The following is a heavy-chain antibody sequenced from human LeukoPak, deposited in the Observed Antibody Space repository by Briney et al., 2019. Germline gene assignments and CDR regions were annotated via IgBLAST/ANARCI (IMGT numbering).Heavy chain of an antibody. CDR3: ATDEYSYGSFDS. D-gene: IGHD5-18*01. J-gene: IGHJ4*02. V-gene: IGHV4-34*01. CDR2: INHSGST. CDR1: GGSFSGYY. Sequence: SETLSLTCAVYGGSFSGYYWSWIRQPPGKGLEWIGEINHSGSTNYNPSLKSRVTISLDTSKNQFSLKLYSVTAADTAVYHCATDEYSYGSFDSWGQGTLVTVSS.